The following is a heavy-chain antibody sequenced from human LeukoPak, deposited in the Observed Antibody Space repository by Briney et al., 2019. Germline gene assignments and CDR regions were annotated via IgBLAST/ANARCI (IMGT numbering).Heavy chain of an antibody. D-gene: IGHD2-8*01. J-gene: IGHJ4*02. CDR3: AKTGMRGGVY. V-gene: IGHV3-30*02. Sequence: GGSLRLSCAASGFTFSSYGMHWVRRAPGKGLEWVAFIRYDGSNKYYADSVKGRFTISRDNSKIYLQMNSLRAEDTAVYYCAKTGMRGGVYWGQGTLVTVSS. CDR2: IRYDGSNK. CDR1: GFTFSSYG.